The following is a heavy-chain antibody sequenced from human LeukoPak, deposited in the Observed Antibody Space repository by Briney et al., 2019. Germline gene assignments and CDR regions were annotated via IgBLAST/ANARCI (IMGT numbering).Heavy chain of an antibody. V-gene: IGHV3-23*01. CDR2: ISGSGGST. J-gene: IGHJ4*02. CDR3: AKDKYYGSGSFSPTFDS. CDR1: GFTFSSYA. Sequence: GGSLRLSCAASGFTFSSYAMSCVRQAPGKGLEWVSAISGSGGSTYYADSGKGRFTISRDNSKNTLYLQMNSLRVEDTAVYYCAKDKYYGSGSFSPTFDSWGQGTLVTVSS. D-gene: IGHD3-10*01.